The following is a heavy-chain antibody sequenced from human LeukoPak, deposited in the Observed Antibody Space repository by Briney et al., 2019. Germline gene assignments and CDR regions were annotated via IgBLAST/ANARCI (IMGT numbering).Heavy chain of an antibody. J-gene: IGHJ4*02. D-gene: IGHD1-26*01. CDR3: ARLGSGSYYDSRGQFDY. Sequence: SETLSLTCTVSGGSISSSLYHWGWIRQSPGKNLEWLGSIYYTGTTHYNPSLKSRVTISVDTSKNQFSLNLSSVTAADTAVYYCARLGSGSYYDSRGQFDYWGQGTLVTVSS. CDR1: GGSISSSLYH. V-gene: IGHV4-39*01. CDR2: IYYTGTT.